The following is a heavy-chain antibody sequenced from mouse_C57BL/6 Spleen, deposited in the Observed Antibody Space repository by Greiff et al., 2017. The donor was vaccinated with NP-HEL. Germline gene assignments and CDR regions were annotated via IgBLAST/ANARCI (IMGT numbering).Heavy chain of an antibody. D-gene: IGHD1-1*01. CDR2: IYPGDGDT. CDR3: ARELLRGGYFDY. Sequence: QVQLQQSGPELVKPGASVKISCKASGYAFSSSWMNWVKQRPGKGLEWIGRIYPGDGDTNYNGKFKGKATLTADKSSSPAYMQLSSLTSEDSAVYFCARELLRGGYFDYWGQGTTLTVSS. J-gene: IGHJ2*01. V-gene: IGHV1-82*01. CDR1: GYAFSSSW.